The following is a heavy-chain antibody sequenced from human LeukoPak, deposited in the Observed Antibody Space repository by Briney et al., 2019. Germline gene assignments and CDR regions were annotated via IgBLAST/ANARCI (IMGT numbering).Heavy chain of an antibody. CDR2: FDPEDGET. Sequence: GASVKVSCKASGYTFTSYYMHWVRQAPGKGLEWMGGFDPEDGETIYAQKFQGRVTMTEDTSTDTAYMELSSLRSEDTAVYYCATGEAVAGTGVWFDPWGQGTLVTVSS. CDR1: GYTFTSYY. J-gene: IGHJ5*02. D-gene: IGHD6-19*01. V-gene: IGHV1-24*01. CDR3: ATGEAVAGTGVWFDP.